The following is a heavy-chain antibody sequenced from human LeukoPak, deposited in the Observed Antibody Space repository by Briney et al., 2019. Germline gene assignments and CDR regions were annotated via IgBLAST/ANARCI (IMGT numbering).Heavy chain of an antibody. D-gene: IGHD1-26*01. Sequence: SETLSLTCSVSGLSMSTYYWSWIRQSPGKGLEWIGNIYYSGSTDYNPFFKSRVTFSVNPSKNQFSLRLKSVTAADAAMYYCARDRSRGWFDSWGQGILVTVSS. CDR3: ARDRSRGWFDS. V-gene: IGHV4-59*01. J-gene: IGHJ5*01. CDR1: GLSMSTYY. CDR2: IYYSGST.